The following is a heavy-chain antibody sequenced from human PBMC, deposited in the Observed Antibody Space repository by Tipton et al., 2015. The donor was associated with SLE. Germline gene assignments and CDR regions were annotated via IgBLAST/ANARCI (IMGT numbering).Heavy chain of an antibody. V-gene: IGHV3-20*04. Sequence: GSLRLSCAASGFTFDDYGMSWVRQAPGKGLEWVAGINWNGGSTGYADSVKGRFTISRDNAKNSLFLQMKSLGAEDTALYYPARSLMVGPTPNAFDIWGQGTMVPVSS. CDR1: GFTFDDYG. CDR3: ARSLMVGPTPNAFDI. J-gene: IGHJ3*02. CDR2: INWNGGST. D-gene: IGHD1-26*01.